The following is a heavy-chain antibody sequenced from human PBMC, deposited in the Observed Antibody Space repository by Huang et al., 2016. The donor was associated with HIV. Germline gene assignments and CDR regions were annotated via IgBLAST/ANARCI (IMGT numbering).Heavy chain of an antibody. Sequence: QVQLVQSGAEVKKPGSSVKVSCKASGGTFSSYAISWVRQAPGQGLEWMGWIIPILGTANDAQKVQGSVTITADESTSTAYMELSSLRSEYTAVYYCARVESRRYYDSSGYYYWGQGTLVTVSS. D-gene: IGHD3-22*01. J-gene: IGHJ4*02. CDR1: GGTFSSYA. V-gene: IGHV1-69*01. CDR2: IIPILGTA. CDR3: ARVESRRYYDSSGYYY.